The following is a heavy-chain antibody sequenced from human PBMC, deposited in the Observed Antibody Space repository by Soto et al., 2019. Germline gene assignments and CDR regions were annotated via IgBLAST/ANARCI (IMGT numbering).Heavy chain of an antibody. V-gene: IGHV1-18*01. CDR3: ARVSLMHSSSWTQIDY. CDR2: ISAYNGNT. D-gene: IGHD6-13*01. CDR1: GYTFTSYG. Sequence: RASVKVSCKASGYTFTSYGISWVRQAPGQGLEWMGWISAYNGNTNYAQKLQGRVTMTTDTSTSTAYMELRSLRSDDTAVYYCARVSLMHSSSWTQIDYWGQGTLVTVSS. J-gene: IGHJ4*02.